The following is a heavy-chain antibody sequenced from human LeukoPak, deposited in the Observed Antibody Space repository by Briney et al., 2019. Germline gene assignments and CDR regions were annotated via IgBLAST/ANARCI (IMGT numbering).Heavy chain of an antibody. CDR3: AKDAQRGFDYSNSLEY. J-gene: IGHJ1*01. CDR2: IWSDGTNK. Sequence: GGSLRLSCVASGFTFSHFGFHWVRQAPGKGLEWVAVIWSDGTNKYYGDSVKGRFIIYRDDSHNTVYLQMNSLRVEDTAVYYCAKDAQRGFDYSNSLEYWGQGSLVTVSS. D-gene: IGHD4-11*01. CDR1: GFTFSHFG. V-gene: IGHV3-33*06.